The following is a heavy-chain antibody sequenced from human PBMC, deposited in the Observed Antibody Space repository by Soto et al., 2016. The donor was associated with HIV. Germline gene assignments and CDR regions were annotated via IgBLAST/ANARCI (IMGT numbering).Heavy chain of an antibody. CDR3: ARDRVRSTMIVRPT. CDR2: ISSSSSTI. V-gene: IGHV3-48*04. CDR1: GFTFSSYS. Sequence: EVQLVESGGGLVQPGGSLRLSCAASGFTFSSYSMNWVRQAPGKGLEWVSYISSSSSTIYYADSVKGRFTISRDNAKNSLYLQMNSLRVEDTAVYYCARDRVRSTMIVRPTWGQGTLVTVSS. D-gene: IGHD3-22*01. J-gene: IGHJ4*02.